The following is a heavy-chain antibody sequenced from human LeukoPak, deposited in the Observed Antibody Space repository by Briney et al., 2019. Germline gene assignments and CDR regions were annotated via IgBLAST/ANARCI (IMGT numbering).Heavy chain of an antibody. V-gene: IGHV4-31*02. CDR3: ARDRGVRGVIDAFDI. D-gene: IGHD3-10*01. CDR1: GGSISSGGYY. CDR2: IYYSGST. J-gene: IGHJ3*02. Sequence: SETLTLTCTASGGSISSGGYYWSCIRQHPGKGLEWIGYIYYSGSTYYNPSLKSRVTISVDTSKNQFSLKLSSVTAADTAVYYCARDRGVRGVIDAFDIWAERTVHTVSS.